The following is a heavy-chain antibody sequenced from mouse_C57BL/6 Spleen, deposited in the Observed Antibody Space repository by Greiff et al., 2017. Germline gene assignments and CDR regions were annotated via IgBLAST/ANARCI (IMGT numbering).Heavy chain of an antibody. V-gene: IGHV1-15*01. CDR1: GYTFTDYE. Sequence: QVQLQQSGAELVRPGASVTLSCKASGYTFTDYEMHWVKQTPVHGLEWIGAIDPETGGTAYNQKFKGKDILTADKSSSTAYMELRSLTSEDSAFYYCTRRGNSYYYGSRGYFDVWGTGTTVTVSS. D-gene: IGHD1-1*01. J-gene: IGHJ1*03. CDR3: TRRGNSYYYGSRGYFDV. CDR2: IDPETGGT.